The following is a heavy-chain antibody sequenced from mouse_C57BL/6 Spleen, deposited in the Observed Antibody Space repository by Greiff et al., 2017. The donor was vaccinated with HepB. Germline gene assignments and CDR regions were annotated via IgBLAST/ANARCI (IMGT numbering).Heavy chain of an antibody. V-gene: IGHV1-61*01. Sequence: QVQLQQPGAELVRPGSSVKLSCKASGYTFTSYWMDWVKQRPGQGLEWIGNIYPSDSETHYNQKFKDKATLPVDKSSSTAYMQLSSLTSANSAVYYCARPSYYYGSRGYAMDYWGQGTSVTVSS. CDR3: ARPSYYYGSRGYAMDY. CDR1: GYTFTSYW. CDR2: IYPSDSET. D-gene: IGHD1-1*01. J-gene: IGHJ4*01.